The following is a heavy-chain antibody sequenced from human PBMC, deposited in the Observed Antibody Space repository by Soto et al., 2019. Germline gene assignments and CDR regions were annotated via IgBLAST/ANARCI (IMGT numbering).Heavy chain of an antibody. J-gene: IGHJ6*02. CDR1: EFTFNTYA. CDR3: ARDVGNYVPYYYGMDV. V-gene: IGHV3-30*03. CDR2: IAYDGNDK. D-gene: IGHD1-7*01. Sequence: QAQLVESGGGVIQSGRSLRLSCAASEFTFNTYAMHWVHQAPGKGLEWVAVIAYDGNDKYYADSVKGRFTISRDNSKNALYLQMNTLRPEDTAMYYCARDVGNYVPYYYGMDVWGHGTTFTVCS.